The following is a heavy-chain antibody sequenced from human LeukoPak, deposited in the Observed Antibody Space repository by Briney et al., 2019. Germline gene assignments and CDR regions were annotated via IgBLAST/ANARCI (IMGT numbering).Heavy chain of an antibody. CDR3: ARAKDDYGDYNWFDP. D-gene: IGHD4-17*01. J-gene: IGHJ5*02. CDR1: GYTFTSYY. CDR2: INPSGGST. Sequence: ASMKVSCKASGYTFTSYYMHWVRQAPGQGLEWMGIINPSGGSTSYAQKFQGRVTMTRDTSTSTVYMELSSLRSEDTAVYYCARAKDDYGDYNWFDPWGQGTLVTVSS. V-gene: IGHV1-46*01.